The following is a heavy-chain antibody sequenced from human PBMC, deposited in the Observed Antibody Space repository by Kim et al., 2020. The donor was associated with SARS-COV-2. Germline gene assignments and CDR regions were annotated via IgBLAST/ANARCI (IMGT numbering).Heavy chain of an antibody. D-gene: IGHD3-3*01. CDR3: ARVVTIFGVVTSDAFDI. J-gene: IGHJ3*02. CDR1: GGSISSGGYS. CDR2: IYHSGST. V-gene: IGHV4-30-2*01. Sequence: SETLSLTCAVSGGSISSGGYSWSWIRQPPGKGLEWIGYIYHSGSTYYNPSLKSRVTISVDRSKNQFSLKLSSVTAADTAVYYCARVVTIFGVVTSDAFDIWGQGTMVTVSS.